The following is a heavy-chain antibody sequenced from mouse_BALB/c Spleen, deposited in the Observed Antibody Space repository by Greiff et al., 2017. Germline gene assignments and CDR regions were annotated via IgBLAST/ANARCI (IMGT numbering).Heavy chain of an antibody. CDR1: GYTFTSYW. V-gene: IGHV1-87*01. J-gene: IGHJ4*01. Sequence: QVQLQQSGAELARPGASVKLSCKASGYTFTSYWMQWVKQRPGQGLEWIGAIYPGDGDTRYTQKFKGKATLTADKSSSTAYMQLSSLASEDSAVYYCARDGNYDAMDYWGQGTSVTVSS. CDR2: IYPGDGDT. CDR3: ARDGNYDAMDY. D-gene: IGHD1-1*01.